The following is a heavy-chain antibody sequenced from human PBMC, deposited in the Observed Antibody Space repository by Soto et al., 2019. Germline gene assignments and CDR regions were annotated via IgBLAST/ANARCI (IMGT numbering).Heavy chain of an antibody. CDR2: IYYSGST. Sequence: SETLSLTCTVSGGSVSSGSYYWSWIRQPPGKGLEWIGYIYYSGSTNYNPSLKSRVTISVDTSKNQFSLKLSSVTAADTAVYYCARDSDYWGQGTLVTVS. CDR1: GGSVSSGSYY. V-gene: IGHV4-61*01. J-gene: IGHJ4*02. CDR3: ARDSDY.